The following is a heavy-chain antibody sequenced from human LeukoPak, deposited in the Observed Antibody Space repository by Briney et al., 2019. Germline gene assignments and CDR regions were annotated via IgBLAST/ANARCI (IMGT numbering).Heavy chain of an antibody. J-gene: IGHJ4*02. CDR2: IAPSGGST. Sequence: GASVKVSCKASGYTFTSYYMHWVRQAPGQGLEWMGIIAPSGGSTTYAQKFQDRVTITRDTSTSTVYMEVSSLRSEDTAVYYCARVGSGSSFDYWGQGTLVTVSS. CDR3: ARVGSGSSFDY. V-gene: IGHV1-46*01. CDR1: GYTFTSYY. D-gene: IGHD3-10*01.